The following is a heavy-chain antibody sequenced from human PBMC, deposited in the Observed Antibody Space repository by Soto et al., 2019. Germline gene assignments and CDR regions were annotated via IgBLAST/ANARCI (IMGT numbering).Heavy chain of an antibody. CDR2: ISTHGRNT. J-gene: IGHJ4*02. CDR1: GFSFSDSA. CDR3: LRDIFGVVIFDS. D-gene: IGHD3-3*01. Sequence: GWSLRLACSSSGFSFSDSAMQWARQAPGKRLEYVSAISTHGRNTYYADSVKGRFTISRDNSKNTVHLQMSSLRAEDTAVYYCLRDIFGVVIFDSWGQGTPVTVSS. V-gene: IGHV3-64D*06.